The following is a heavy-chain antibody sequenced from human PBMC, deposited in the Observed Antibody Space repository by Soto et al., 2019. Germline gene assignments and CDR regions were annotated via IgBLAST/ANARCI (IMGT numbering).Heavy chain of an antibody. V-gene: IGHV3-23*01. CDR3: AKGPTTVTARWFDP. CDR1: GFTFSSYG. J-gene: IGHJ5*02. Sequence: EVQLLQSGGGLVQPGGSLRLSCAASGFTFSSYGMSWVRQAPGRGLEWISVISGSGSRACYADSVKGRFTISRDNSKDTLYLQMNTLRGEDTALYYCAKGPTTVTARWFDPWGQGTLVTVAS. CDR2: ISGSGSRA. D-gene: IGHD4-4*01.